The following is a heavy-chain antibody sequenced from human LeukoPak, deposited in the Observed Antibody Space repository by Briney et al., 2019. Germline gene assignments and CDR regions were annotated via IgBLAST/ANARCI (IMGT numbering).Heavy chain of an antibody. Sequence: ASVKVSCKASGYTFTSSSINWVRQAPGQGLEWMAWISAYNGDTNYAQRFQGRVTLSRDTSTSTAYMELRSLRSDDTAVYFCARAISGYTVDPFDILGQRTVVNGSS. J-gene: IGHJ3*02. CDR3: ARAISGYTVDPFDI. CDR2: ISAYNGDT. D-gene: IGHD5-12*01. V-gene: IGHV1-18*01. CDR1: GYTFTSSS.